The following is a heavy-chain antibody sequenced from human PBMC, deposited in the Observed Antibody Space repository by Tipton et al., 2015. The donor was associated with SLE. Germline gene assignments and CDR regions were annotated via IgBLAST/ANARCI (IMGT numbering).Heavy chain of an antibody. CDR3: VGGSGTYFAY. J-gene: IGHJ2*01. CDR2: ISATTGNT. CDR1: GFIFTNYA. V-gene: IGHV3-23*01. Sequence: GSLRLSCAAPGFIFTNYAMSWVRQAPGKGLEWVSGISATTGNTYYGDSVKGRFTISRDNSKNTLYLQMNSLRAEDTAVYYCVGGSGTYFAYWGRGTLVTVSS. D-gene: IGHD3-16*01.